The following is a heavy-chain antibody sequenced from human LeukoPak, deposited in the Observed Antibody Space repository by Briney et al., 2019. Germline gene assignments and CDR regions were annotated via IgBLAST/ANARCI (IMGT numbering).Heavy chain of an antibody. D-gene: IGHD6-13*01. Sequence: NSGGSLRLSCAASGFTFSDYYMSWIRQAPGKGLEWVSYISSSGSTIYYADSVKGRFTISRDNAKNSLYLQMNSLRAEDTAVYYCARGLLAAAPIHYYYYGMDVWGQGTTVTVSS. CDR1: GFTFSDYY. J-gene: IGHJ6*02. V-gene: IGHV3-11*01. CDR3: ARGLLAAAPIHYYYYGMDV. CDR2: ISSSGSTI.